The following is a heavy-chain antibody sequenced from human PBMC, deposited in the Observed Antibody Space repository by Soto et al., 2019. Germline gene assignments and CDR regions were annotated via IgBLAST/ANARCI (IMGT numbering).Heavy chain of an antibody. CDR1: GYTFTTYS. V-gene: IGHV1-3*01. J-gene: IGHJ5*02. CDR3: AWDGGRTETAHLVGWFDP. D-gene: IGHD5-18*01. CDR2: INPANDNT. Sequence: QAQIVQSGAEVKKPGASVRISCKTSGYTFTTYSVHWLRQAPGQRLEWVGWINPANDNTRYSQRFHDRVTITRDTSATTVYRELRRLRSEDTAIYYCAWDGGRTETAHLVGWFDPWGKGTLVTVSS.